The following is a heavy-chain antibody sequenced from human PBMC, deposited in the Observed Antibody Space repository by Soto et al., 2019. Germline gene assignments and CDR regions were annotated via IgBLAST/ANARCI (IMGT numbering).Heavy chain of an antibody. D-gene: IGHD6-13*01. CDR2: ISYDGSNK. V-gene: IGHV3-30-3*01. CDR3: AREAAGIRAGWFDP. CDR1: GFTFSSYA. Sequence: PGGSLRLSCAASGFTFSSYAMHWVRQAPGKGLEWVAVISYDGSNKYYADSVKGRFTISRDNSKNTLYLQMNSLRAEDTAVYYCAREAAGIRAGWFDPWGQGTLVTVSS. J-gene: IGHJ5*02.